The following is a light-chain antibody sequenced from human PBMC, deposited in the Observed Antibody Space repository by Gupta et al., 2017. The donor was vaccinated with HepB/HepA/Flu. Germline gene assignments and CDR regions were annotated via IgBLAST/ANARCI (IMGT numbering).Light chain of an antibody. CDR2: GNS. CDR1: SSNIGAGYD. J-gene: IGLJ3*02. CDR3: QAYDSSLSGWV. Sequence: QSVLTQPPSVSGAPWQRVTIACTGSSSNIGAGYDVHWYQQLPGTDPKLIIYGNSNRPSGVPDRCSGSKSGTSASLAISGLQAEDEADYYCQAYDSSLSGWVFGGGTKLTVL. V-gene: IGLV1-40*01.